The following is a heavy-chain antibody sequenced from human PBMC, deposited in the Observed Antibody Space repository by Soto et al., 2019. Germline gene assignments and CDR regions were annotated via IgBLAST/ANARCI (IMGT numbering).Heavy chain of an antibody. CDR3: ARHAAAGIKWFDL. Sequence: ASVKVSCKASGFTFTSYGLHWVRQAPGQGLEWMGWISAYNGNTKYAQKLQGRVTMTTDTSTSTAYMELRNLRSDDTAVYYCARHAAAGIKWFDLWGQGTLVTVSS. V-gene: IGHV1-18*04. CDR2: ISAYNGNT. D-gene: IGHD6-13*01. J-gene: IGHJ5*02. CDR1: GFTFTSYG.